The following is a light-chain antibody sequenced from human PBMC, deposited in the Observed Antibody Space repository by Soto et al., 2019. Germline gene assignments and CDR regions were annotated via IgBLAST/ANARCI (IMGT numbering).Light chain of an antibody. V-gene: IGKV1-17*01. CDR2: AAS. Sequence: DLQMTQSPSSLSASVGDRVTITCRASQGIRNDLGWYQQKPGKAPKRLIYAASSLQSGVPSSFSGRESGTEFTLKVSSRQPEYCATYYCLRHNSYPRTFGQGTKVVIK. CDR1: QGIRND. J-gene: IGKJ1*01. CDR3: LRHNSYPRT.